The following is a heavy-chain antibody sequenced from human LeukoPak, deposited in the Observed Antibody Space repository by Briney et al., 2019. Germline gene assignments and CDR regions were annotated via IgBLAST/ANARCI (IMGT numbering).Heavy chain of an antibody. CDR1: GFTFSSYA. J-gene: IGHJ4*02. V-gene: IGHV3-30*02. D-gene: IGHD7-27*01. CDR2: IRYDGSNK. Sequence: GGSLRLSCAASGFTFSSYAMHWVRQAPGKGLEWVAFIRYDGSNKYYTDSVKGRFIISRDNSKNTLYLQMNSLRAEDTAVYYCAKLKLGINSGYFDYWGQGTLVTVSS. CDR3: AKLKLGINSGYFDY.